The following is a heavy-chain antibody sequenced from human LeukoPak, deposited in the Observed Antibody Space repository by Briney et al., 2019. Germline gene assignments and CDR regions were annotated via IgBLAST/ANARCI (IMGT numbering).Heavy chain of an antibody. CDR1: GDSVSSNSAA. D-gene: IGHD4-11*01. CDR2: TYYRSKWYN. Sequence: SQTLSLTCAISGDSVSSNSAAWNWIRQSPSRGLEWLGRTYYRSKWYNDYAVSVKSRITINPDTSKNQFSLQLNSVTAADTAVYYCARDGDDYSNLVPGWFDPWGQGTLVTVSS. CDR3: ARDGDDYSNLVPGWFDP. V-gene: IGHV6-1*01. J-gene: IGHJ5*02.